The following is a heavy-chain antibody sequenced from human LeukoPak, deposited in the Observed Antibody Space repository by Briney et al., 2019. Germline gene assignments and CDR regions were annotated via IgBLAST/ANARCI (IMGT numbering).Heavy chain of an antibody. J-gene: IGHJ6*02. Sequence: GGSLRLSCVGSGFTFSNYWMSWVRQAPGKGLVWVANINQDGSEKFYVDSVKGRFSISRDNAKNSVYLQMNRLRAEDTALYYCVRGPGFLMDVWGQGTTVAVSS. D-gene: IGHD2-21*01. CDR3: VRGPGFLMDV. CDR1: GFTFSNYW. CDR2: INQDGSEK. V-gene: IGHV3-7*01.